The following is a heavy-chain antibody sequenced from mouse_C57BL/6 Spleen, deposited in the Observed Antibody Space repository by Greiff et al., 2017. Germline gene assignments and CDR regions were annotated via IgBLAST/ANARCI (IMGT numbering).Heavy chain of an antibody. CDR3: ARGLTTVRDAMDY. CDR1: GYTFTSYW. CDR2: IHPNSGST. Sequence: VQLQQPGAELVKPGASVKLSCKASGYTFTSYWMHWVKQRPGQGLEWIGMIHPNSGSTNYNEKFKSKATLTVDKSSSTAYMQLSSLTSEDSAVYYCARGLTTVRDAMDYWGQGTSVTVSS. J-gene: IGHJ4*01. V-gene: IGHV1-64*01. D-gene: IGHD1-1*01.